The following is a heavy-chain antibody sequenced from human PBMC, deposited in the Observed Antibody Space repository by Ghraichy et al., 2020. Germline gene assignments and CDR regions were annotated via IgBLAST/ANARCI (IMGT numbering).Heavy chain of an antibody. V-gene: IGHV3-21*01. Sequence: GGSLRLSCAASGFTFSSYSMNWVRQAPGKGLEWVSSISSSSSYIYYADSVKGRFTISRDNAKNSLYLQMNSLRAEDTAVYYCARGELRYFDWVIYYYYGMDVWGQGTTVTVSS. J-gene: IGHJ6*02. CDR2: ISSSSSYI. CDR1: GFTFSSYS. D-gene: IGHD3-9*01. CDR3: ARGELRYFDWVIYYYYGMDV.